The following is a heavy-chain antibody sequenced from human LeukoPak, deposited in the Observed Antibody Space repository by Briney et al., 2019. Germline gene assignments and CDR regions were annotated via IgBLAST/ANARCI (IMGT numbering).Heavy chain of an antibody. CDR3: ARDETYDYESNGYLGF. Sequence: GGSLSLSCAVSGFTLSNYAMSWVRQARGKGLEWVSAISGSGGSTYYANSVKGRFTFSRDNSKNTLYLQMNSLRDEDTAVYYCARDETYDYESNGYLGFWGQETVDTVSS. CDR2: ISGSGGST. J-gene: IGHJ4*02. CDR1: GFTLSNYA. D-gene: IGHD3-22*01. V-gene: IGHV3-23*01.